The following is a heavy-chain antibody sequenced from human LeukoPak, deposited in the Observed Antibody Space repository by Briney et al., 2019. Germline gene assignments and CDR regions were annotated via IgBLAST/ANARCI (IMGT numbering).Heavy chain of an antibody. D-gene: IGHD3-22*01. CDR3: AKRGVVIRVILGGFHKEAYYFDS. V-gene: IGHV3-23*01. CDR2: INDSGGRT. CDR1: GITLSNYV. J-gene: IGHJ4*02. Sequence: GGSLTLSCAVSGITLSNYVMSWVRQAPGKGLEWVAGINDSGGRTNYADSVKGRFTISRDNPRNTLYLQMNSLRAEDTAVYFCAKRGVVIRVILGGFHKEAYYFDSWGQGALVTVSS.